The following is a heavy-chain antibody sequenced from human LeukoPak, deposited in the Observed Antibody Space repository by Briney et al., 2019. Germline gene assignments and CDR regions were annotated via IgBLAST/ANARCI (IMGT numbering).Heavy chain of an antibody. CDR3: ARDAHLFAFDI. J-gene: IGHJ3*02. Sequence: GGSLRLSCAASGFTFSSYAMHWVRQAPGKGLEWVAVISYDGSNKYYADSVKGRFTISRDNSKNTVYLRMSSLRAEDTAVFYCARDAHLFAFDIWGQGTMVTVSS. CDR1: GFTFSSYA. V-gene: IGHV3-30-3*01. CDR2: ISYDGSNK.